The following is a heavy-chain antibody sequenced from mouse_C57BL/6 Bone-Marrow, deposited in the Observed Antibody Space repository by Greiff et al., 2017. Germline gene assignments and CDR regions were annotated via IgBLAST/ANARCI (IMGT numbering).Heavy chain of an antibody. Sequence: QVQLQQPGAELVKPGASVKMSCKASGYTFTSYWITWVTQRPGQGLEWIGDIYPGSGSTNYNEKFKSKATLTVDTSSSTAYMQLSSLTSEDSAVYYCARNPHLYYGSRGDYWGQGTTLTVSS. CDR3: ARNPHLYYGSRGDY. J-gene: IGHJ2*01. V-gene: IGHV1-55*01. D-gene: IGHD1-1*01. CDR1: GYTFTSYW. CDR2: IYPGSGST.